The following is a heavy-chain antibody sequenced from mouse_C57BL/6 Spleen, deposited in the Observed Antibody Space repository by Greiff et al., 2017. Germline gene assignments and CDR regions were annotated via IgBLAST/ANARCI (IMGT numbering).Heavy chain of an antibody. CDR2: LDPSDSET. Sequence: QVQLKESGAELVRPGSSVKLSCTASGFTFTSYWMHWVQQSPIQGLEWIGNLDPSDSETHYNQKFKDKATLTVDKSSSAAYMQLSSLTSEASAVYYCARGIYYGSSYDYAMDYWGQGTSVTVSS. J-gene: IGHJ4*01. V-gene: IGHV1-52*01. D-gene: IGHD1-1*01. CDR3: ARGIYYGSSYDYAMDY. CDR1: GFTFTSYW.